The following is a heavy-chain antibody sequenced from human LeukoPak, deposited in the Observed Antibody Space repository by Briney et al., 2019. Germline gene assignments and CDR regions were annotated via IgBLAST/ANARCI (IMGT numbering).Heavy chain of an antibody. CDR1: GYSISSGYY. CDR3: ARDPGYTANWNYFDY. V-gene: IGHV4-38-2*02. D-gene: IGHD1-20*01. Sequence: SETLSLTCAVSGYSISSGYYWGWIRQPPGKGLEWIGTFHHPGTTYYNPSLSSRVTISVDTSKSQFSLRLNSVTAADTAVYFCARDPGYTANWNYFDYWGQGALVTVSS. J-gene: IGHJ4*02. CDR2: FHHPGTT.